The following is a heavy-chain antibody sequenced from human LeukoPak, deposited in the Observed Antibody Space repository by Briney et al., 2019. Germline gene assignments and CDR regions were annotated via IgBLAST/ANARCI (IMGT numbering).Heavy chain of an antibody. V-gene: IGHV1-46*01. CDR1: GYTFPSYY. Sequence: ASVKVSCKASGYTFPSYYIHWVRQATGKGLEWMGIINPCGGSTSYAQKFQGRVTMTRDTSTSTVYMELSSLRSEDTAVYYCARVPKAAAGDDYYYGLDVWGQGTTVTVSS. J-gene: IGHJ6*02. CDR3: ARVPKAAAGDDYYYGLDV. CDR2: INPCGGST. D-gene: IGHD6-13*01.